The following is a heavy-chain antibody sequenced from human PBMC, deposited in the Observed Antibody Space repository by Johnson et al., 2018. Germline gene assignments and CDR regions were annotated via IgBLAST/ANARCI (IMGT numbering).Heavy chain of an antibody. J-gene: IGHJ6*03. CDR1: GGSFSGYY. CDR3: ASGRRKKMVRGTTNLYLDQYHDYMDV. V-gene: IGHV4-34*01. Sequence: QVQLQQWGAGLLKPSETXSLSCAVYGGSFSGYYWSWLRQPPGKGLEWIGEINHSGSTHYNPSLKGRFTMSLHTSTNQFSLKLTPVTAADTAVYFCASGRRKKMVRGTTNLYLDQYHDYMDVWDKGTTVTVSS. D-gene: IGHD3-10*01. CDR2: INHSGST.